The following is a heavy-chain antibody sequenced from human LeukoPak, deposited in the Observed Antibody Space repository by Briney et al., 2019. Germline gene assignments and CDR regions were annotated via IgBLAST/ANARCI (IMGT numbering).Heavy chain of an antibody. V-gene: IGHV1-46*01. CDR3: ATSGYSSVGWFDP. CDR1: GYTFTGYY. CDR2: INPSGGST. D-gene: IGHD5-18*01. Sequence: ASVKVSCKASGYTFTGYYMHWVRQAPGQGLEWMGIINPSGGSTSYAQKFQGRVTMTSQMSTSTVYMELSSLRSEDAAVYYGATSGYSSVGWFDPWGQGTLVTVSS. J-gene: IGHJ5*02.